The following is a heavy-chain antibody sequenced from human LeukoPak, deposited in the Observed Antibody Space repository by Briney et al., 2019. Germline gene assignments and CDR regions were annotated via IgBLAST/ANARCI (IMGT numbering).Heavy chain of an antibody. Sequence: ASVKVSCKASGYTFTSYYMHWVRQAPGQGLEWMGIINPSGGSTRYAQKFQGRVTMTRDTSTSTVYMELSSLRSEDTAVYYCARDGPGPEDYYYMDVWGKGTTVTVSS. D-gene: IGHD1-14*01. CDR3: ARDGPGPEDYYYMDV. CDR1: GYTFTSYY. V-gene: IGHV1-46*01. CDR2: INPSGGST. J-gene: IGHJ6*03.